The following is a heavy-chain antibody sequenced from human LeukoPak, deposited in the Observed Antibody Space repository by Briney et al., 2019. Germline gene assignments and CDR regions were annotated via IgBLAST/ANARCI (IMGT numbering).Heavy chain of an antibody. Sequence: ASVKVSCKASGYTFTGYYMHWVRQAPGQGLEWMGWINPNSGGTNYAQKFQGRVTMTRDTSISTAYMELSRLRSDDTAVYYSASGRSYQLLNYYFDYWGQGTLVTVSS. CDR2: INPNSGGT. CDR1: GYTFTGYY. CDR3: ASGRSYQLLNYYFDY. D-gene: IGHD2-2*01. V-gene: IGHV1-2*02. J-gene: IGHJ4*02.